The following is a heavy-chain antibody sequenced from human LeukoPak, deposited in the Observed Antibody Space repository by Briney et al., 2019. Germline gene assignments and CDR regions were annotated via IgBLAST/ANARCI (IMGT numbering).Heavy chain of an antibody. CDR3: ARGRLEQQLFPRGKNYYYYMDV. D-gene: IGHD6-13*01. CDR1: GGYISSYY. J-gene: IGHJ6*03. Sequence: SETLSLTCTVSGGYISSYYWSWIRQSPGKGLEWIGYIYYSGSTNYNSSLKSRVTISVDTSKNQFSLKLRSVTAADTAVYYCARGRLEQQLFPRGKNYYYYMDVRGKGTTVTVSS. V-gene: IGHV4-59*01. CDR2: IYYSGST.